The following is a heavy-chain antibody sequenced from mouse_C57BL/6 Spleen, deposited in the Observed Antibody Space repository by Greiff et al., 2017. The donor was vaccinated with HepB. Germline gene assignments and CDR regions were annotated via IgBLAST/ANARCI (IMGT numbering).Heavy chain of an antibody. CDR3: ASHCFGSSPVCYAMAY. J-gene: IGHJ4*01. CDR1: GFTFSGYG. Sequence: EVNVVESGGDLVKPGGSLKLSCAASGFTFSGYGMSWVRQTPDKRLEWVATITSGGSDTYYPDSLKGRFTIPRDNAKNTLYLQMSSLKSEDPAMYYCASHCFGSSPVCYAMAYWGQGTSVTVSS. D-gene: IGHD1-1*01. V-gene: IGHV5-6*01. CDR2: ITSGGSDT.